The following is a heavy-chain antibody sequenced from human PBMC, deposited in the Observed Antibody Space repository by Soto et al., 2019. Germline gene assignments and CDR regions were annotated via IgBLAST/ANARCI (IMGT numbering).Heavy chain of an antibody. V-gene: IGHV4-31*02. CDR2: IYYSGST. CDR1: GGSISSGGYY. Sequence: SETLSLTCTVSGGSISSGGYYWSWIRQHPGKGLEWIGYIYYSGSTYYNPSLKSRVTISVDTSENQFSLKLSSVTAADTAVYYCARGVVVITKRWFDPWGQGTLVTGSS. CDR3: ARGVVVITKRWFDP. D-gene: IGHD3-22*01. J-gene: IGHJ5*02.